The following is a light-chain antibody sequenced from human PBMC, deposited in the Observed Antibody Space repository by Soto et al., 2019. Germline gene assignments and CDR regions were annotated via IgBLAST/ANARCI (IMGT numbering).Light chain of an antibody. CDR1: ESISSY. Sequence: DIQMTQSPSSLSASVGDRVTITCRASESISSYLNWYQQKPGRGPELLIYAKYSLQSGVPSRFSGSGSGTEFTLTISGLLPKDFATYHCQQLNTLPFTFGQGTRMEI. V-gene: IGKV1-9*01. CDR2: AKY. J-gene: IGKJ5*01. CDR3: QQLNTLPFT.